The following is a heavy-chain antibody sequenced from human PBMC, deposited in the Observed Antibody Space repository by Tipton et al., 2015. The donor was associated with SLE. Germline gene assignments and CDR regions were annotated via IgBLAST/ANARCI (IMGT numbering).Heavy chain of an antibody. V-gene: IGHV4-39*07. CDR1: GGSISSSSYY. Sequence: TLSLTCTVSGGSISSSSYYWGWIRQPPGKGLEWIGSIYYSGSTSYNPSLKSRVTISVDTSKNQFSLKLSSVTAADTAVYYCARARYCSGGSCYSGYYYYGMDVWGQGTTVTVSS. CDR3: ARARYCSGGSCYSGYYYYGMDV. J-gene: IGHJ6*02. D-gene: IGHD2-15*01. CDR2: IYYSGST.